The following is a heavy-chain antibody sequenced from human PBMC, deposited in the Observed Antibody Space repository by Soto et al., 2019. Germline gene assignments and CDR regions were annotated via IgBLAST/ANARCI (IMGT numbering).Heavy chain of an antibody. Sequence: GGSLRLSCAASGFTFSSYSMNWVRQAPGKGLEWVSSISSSSSYIYYADSVKGRFTISRDNAKNSLYLQMNSLGAEDTAVYYCARDVNLRYFDWLNDYYYYGMDVWGQGTTVTVSS. CDR3: ARDVNLRYFDWLNDYYYYGMDV. J-gene: IGHJ6*02. D-gene: IGHD3-9*01. V-gene: IGHV3-21*01. CDR1: GFTFSSYS. CDR2: ISSSSSYI.